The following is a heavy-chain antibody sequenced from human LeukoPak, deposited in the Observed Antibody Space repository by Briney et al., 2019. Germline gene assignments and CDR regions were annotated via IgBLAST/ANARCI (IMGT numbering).Heavy chain of an antibody. CDR1: GGTFSSYA. CDR2: IIPIFGTA. J-gene: IGHJ4*02. Sequence: GASVKVSCKASGGTFSSYAISWVRQAPGQGLEWMGGIIPIFGTANYAQKFQGRVTITADESTSTAYMELSSLRSEDTAVYYCARGPNTASTYQPLLYRKVDFDYWGQGTLVTVSS. V-gene: IGHV1-69*01. CDR3: ARGPNTASTYQPLLYRKVDFDY. D-gene: IGHD2-2*02.